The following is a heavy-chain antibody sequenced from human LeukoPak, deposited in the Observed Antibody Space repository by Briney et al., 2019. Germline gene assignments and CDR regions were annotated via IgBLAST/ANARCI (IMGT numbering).Heavy chain of an antibody. CDR3: ARAHDFWSGYPYFDY. Sequence: PSETLSLTCTVSGGSISSGSYYWRWIRQPAGTGLEWIGRIYTSGSTNYNPSLKSRVTISVDTSKNQFSLKLSSVTAADTAVYYCARAHDFWSGYPYFDYWGQGTLVTVSS. V-gene: IGHV4-61*02. J-gene: IGHJ4*02. CDR2: IYTSGST. CDR1: GGSISSGSYY. D-gene: IGHD3-3*01.